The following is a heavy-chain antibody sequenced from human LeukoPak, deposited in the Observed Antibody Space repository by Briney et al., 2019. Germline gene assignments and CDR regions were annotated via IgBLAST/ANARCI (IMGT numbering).Heavy chain of an antibody. V-gene: IGHV1-24*01. CDR2: FDPEDVET. Sequence: ASVKVSCKVSGYTLTELSMLWVRQAPGKGLYWMGGFDPEDVETIYAQKFQGRVTMTEDTSTDTAHMELSSLRSEDTAVYYCATAPLTYCTNGVCYYFQHWGQGTLVTVYS. CDR3: ATAPLTYCTNGVCYYFQH. D-gene: IGHD2-8*01. J-gene: IGHJ1*01. CDR1: GYTLTELS.